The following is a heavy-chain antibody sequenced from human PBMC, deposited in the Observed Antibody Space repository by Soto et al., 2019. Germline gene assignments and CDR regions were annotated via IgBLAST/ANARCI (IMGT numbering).Heavy chain of an antibody. CDR3: ATVPFLYGDYYYFYFQLDV. J-gene: IGHJ6*04. CDR1: GYIFNNYG. Sequence: QGLLVQSGAEVKKPGSSVNVSCKASGYIFNNYGLSWVRQAPGQGLEWVGGIIPIFGRAKYAQRLQGRVSITADEDTATAFMELRSLRSEDTAVYSCATVPFLYGDYYYFYFQLDVWGDGTTITVSS. D-gene: IGHD4-17*01. V-gene: IGHV1-69*01. CDR2: IIPIFGRA.